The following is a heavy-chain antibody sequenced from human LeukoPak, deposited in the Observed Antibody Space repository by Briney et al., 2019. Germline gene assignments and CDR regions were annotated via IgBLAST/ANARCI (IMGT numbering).Heavy chain of an antibody. CDR2: VYYSGST. CDR1: GVSISGYY. J-gene: IGHJ4*02. V-gene: IGHV4-59*08. D-gene: IGHD2-2*01. CDR3: ARHYIQPPHYFDY. Sequence: SETLSLTCTVSGVSISGYYWSWIRQPPGKGLEWIGYVYYSGSTNYNPSLKSRVTISIDTSKKQFSLKLSAVTAADTAVYYCARHYIQPPHYFDYWGQGTLVTVSS.